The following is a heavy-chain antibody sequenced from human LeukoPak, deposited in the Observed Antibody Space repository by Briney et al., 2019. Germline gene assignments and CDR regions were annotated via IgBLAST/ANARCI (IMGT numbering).Heavy chain of an antibody. J-gene: IGHJ4*02. CDR3: AKGGKWDVTPFDY. Sequence: GGSLRLSCAASGFTFTSYSMNWVRQAPGKGLEWVSTISGGGGSTYYADSVKGRFTISRGDSKNTLYLQVNSLRAEDTAVYYCAKGGKWDVTPFDYWGQGTLVTVSS. CDR1: GFTFTSYS. CDR2: ISGGGGST. D-gene: IGHD1-26*01. V-gene: IGHV3-23*01.